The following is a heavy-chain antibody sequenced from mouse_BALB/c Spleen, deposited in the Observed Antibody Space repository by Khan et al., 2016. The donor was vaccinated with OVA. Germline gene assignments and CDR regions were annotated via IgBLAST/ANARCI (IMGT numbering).Heavy chain of an antibody. Sequence: QVQLQQSGPELVRPGASVKMSCKASGYTFTSFWIHWVKQRPGQGLEWIGMIDPSKSENRLTQKFKDKATLNVDTSSNTAYMQLSRLTSEDSAVYYCARGGYGSPFAYWGQGTLVTVSA. J-gene: IGHJ3*01. CDR3: ARGGYGSPFAY. CDR1: GYTFTSFW. CDR2: IDPSKSEN. D-gene: IGHD1-1*01. V-gene: IGHV1S127*01.